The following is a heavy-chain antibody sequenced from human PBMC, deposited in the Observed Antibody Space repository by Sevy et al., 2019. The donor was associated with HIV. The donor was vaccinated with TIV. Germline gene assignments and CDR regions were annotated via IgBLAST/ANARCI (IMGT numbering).Heavy chain of an antibody. CDR2: INPNSGGT. D-gene: IGHD2-15*01. J-gene: IGHJ5*02. Sequence: ASVKVSCKASGYTFTGYYMHWVRQARGQGLEWMGWINPNSGGTNYAQKFQGRVTMTRDTSISTAYMELSRLRSDDTAVYYCAREGVYCSGGSCYSSWFDPWGQGTLVTVSS. CDR3: AREGVYCSGGSCYSSWFDP. CDR1: GYTFTGYY. V-gene: IGHV1-2*02.